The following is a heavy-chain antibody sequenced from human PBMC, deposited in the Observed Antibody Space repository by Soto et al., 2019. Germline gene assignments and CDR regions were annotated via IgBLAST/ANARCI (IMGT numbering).Heavy chain of an antibody. CDR3: AREGGTYHDNIGFWHSGFDT. Sequence: QVQLQESGPGLVKPSQTLSLTCSVSGGSISSADYYWSWIRQPPGKGLEWIGYILYSGSTYYNPSLKSRITISADTSKNQFSLNLRSVPAADTAVYYWAREGGTYHDNIGFWHSGFDTWGQGTPVTVSS. CDR1: GGSISSADYY. D-gene: IGHD3-22*01. J-gene: IGHJ5*02. CDR2: ILYSGST. V-gene: IGHV4-30-4*01.